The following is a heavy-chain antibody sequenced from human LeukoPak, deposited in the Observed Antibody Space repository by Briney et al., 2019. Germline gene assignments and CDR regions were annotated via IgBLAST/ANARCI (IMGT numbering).Heavy chain of an antibody. CDR1: GFTFRSYR. Sequence: PGESLRLSCATSGFTFRSYRMSWVRQAPGKGLEWVANIKQDGSEKYYVDSVKGRFAIPRDNAKKSLFLQMNSLRVEDTAVYYCARDGQPFDSWGQGTLVTVSS. CDR3: ARDGQPFDS. CDR2: IKQDGSEK. V-gene: IGHV3-7*01. J-gene: IGHJ4*02.